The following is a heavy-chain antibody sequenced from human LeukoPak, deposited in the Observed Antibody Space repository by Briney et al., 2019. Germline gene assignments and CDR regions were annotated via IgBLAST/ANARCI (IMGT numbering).Heavy chain of an antibody. CDR1: GFTFSSYE. CDR3: AKNKDYGDYGGARYYYYYYMDV. D-gene: IGHD4-17*01. J-gene: IGHJ6*03. V-gene: IGHV3-48*03. CDR2: ISSSGSTI. Sequence: GGSLRLSCAASGFTFSSYEMNWVRQAPGKGLEWVSYISSSGSTIYYADSVKGRFTISRDNAKNSLYLQMNSLRAEDTAVYYCAKNKDYGDYGGARYYYYYYMDVWGKGTTVTVSS.